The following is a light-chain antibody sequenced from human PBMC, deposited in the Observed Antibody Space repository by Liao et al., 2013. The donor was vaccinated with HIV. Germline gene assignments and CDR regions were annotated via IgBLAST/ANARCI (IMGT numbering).Light chain of an antibody. CDR3: HVWDRDI. CDR1: NLGDKY. CDR2: QDS. J-gene: IGLJ2*01. V-gene: IGLV3-1*01. Sequence: SYELTQSPSVSVSPGQTATITCSGDNLGDKYANWYQQKPGQSPLLVMSQDSQRPSGIPERFSGSNSGNTATLTISGTQAMDEADYYCHVWDRDIFGGGTRLTVL.